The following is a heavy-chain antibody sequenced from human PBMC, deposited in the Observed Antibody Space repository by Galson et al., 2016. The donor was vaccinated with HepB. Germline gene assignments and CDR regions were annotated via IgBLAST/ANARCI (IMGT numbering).Heavy chain of an antibody. V-gene: IGHV1-18*04. CDR3: ARPFGSGNYDAFDV. Sequence: SVKVSCKASGYTLTSHAINWVRQAPGQGLERMGWISAHNGNTNYAQNLQGRVTLTTETSTNTAYMELRSLRSDDTALYYCARPFGSGNYDAFDVWGQGTMVTVSS. CDR1: GYTLTSHA. J-gene: IGHJ3*01. D-gene: IGHD3-10*01. CDR2: ISAHNGNT.